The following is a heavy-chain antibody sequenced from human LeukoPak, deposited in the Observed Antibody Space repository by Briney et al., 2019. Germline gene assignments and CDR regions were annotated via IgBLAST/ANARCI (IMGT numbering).Heavy chain of an antibody. CDR1: GFTFSSYA. V-gene: IGHV3-30*04. CDR2: ISYDGSNK. Sequence: GRSLRLPCAASGFTFSSYAMHWVRQAPGKGLEWVAVISYDGSNKYYADSVKGRFTISRDNSKNTLYLQMNSLRAEDTAVYYCVRDGDYNSNYRSGFEYWGQGTLVTVSS. D-gene: IGHD1-7*01. CDR3: VRDGDYNSNYRSGFEY. J-gene: IGHJ4*02.